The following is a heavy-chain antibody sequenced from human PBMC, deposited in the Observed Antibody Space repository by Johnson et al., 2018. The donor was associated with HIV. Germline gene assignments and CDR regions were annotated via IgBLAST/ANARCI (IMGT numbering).Heavy chain of an antibody. J-gene: IGHJ3*02. D-gene: IGHD3-22*01. CDR3: AREGLVVRHAFDI. CDR1: GFTFSSYA. CDR2: ISYDGSNK. Sequence: QVQLVESGGGVVQPGRSLRLSCAASGFTFSSYAMHWVRQAPGKGLEWVAVISYDGSNKYYADSVKGRFTNSRDNSKTTLYLQMNSLRAEDTAVYYCAREGLVVRHAFDIWGQGTMVTVSS. V-gene: IGHV3-30*04.